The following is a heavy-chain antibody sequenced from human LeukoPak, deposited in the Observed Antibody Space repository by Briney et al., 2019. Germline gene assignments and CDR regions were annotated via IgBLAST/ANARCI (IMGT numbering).Heavy chain of an antibody. CDR1: GFTFTAHY. Sequence: GGSLRLSCAASGFTFTAHYMDWVRQAPGKGLEWVGRITNKPKSYSTQYAASVKGRFTISRDDSKNSLYLQMNSLKIEDTAVYYCARGWATALDYWGQGTLVTVSS. D-gene: IGHD1-26*01. V-gene: IGHV3-72*01. CDR3: ARGWATALDY. J-gene: IGHJ4*02. CDR2: ITNKPKSYST.